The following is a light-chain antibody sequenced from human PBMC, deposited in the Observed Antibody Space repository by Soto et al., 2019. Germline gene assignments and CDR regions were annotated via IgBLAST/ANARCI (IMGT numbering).Light chain of an antibody. V-gene: IGKV1-5*03. J-gene: IGKJ1*01. CDR3: QQYNSYST. CDR2: KAS. Sequence: DIQMTQSPSTLSASVGDRVTITYRASQSISSWLAWYQQKPGKAPKLLIYKASSLESGVPSRFSGSGSGTEFTLTIRSLQPDDFATYYCQQYNSYSTFGQGTKVEIK. CDR1: QSISSW.